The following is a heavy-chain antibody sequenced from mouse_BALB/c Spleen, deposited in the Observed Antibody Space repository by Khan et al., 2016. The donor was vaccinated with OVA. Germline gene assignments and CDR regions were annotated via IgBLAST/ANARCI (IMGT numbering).Heavy chain of an antibody. Sequence: SGPGLVQPSQSLSITCTVSGFSLTNYGIHWIRQSPGKGLEWLGMIWSGGITDYNAAFISRLSISKDNSKSQVFFKMNSLQANDTAIYYCARNYDYDEGLAYWGQGTLVTVSA. J-gene: IGHJ3*01. CDR2: IWSGGIT. V-gene: IGHV2-2*02. CDR1: GFSLTNYG. D-gene: IGHD2-4*01. CDR3: ARNYDYDEGLAY.